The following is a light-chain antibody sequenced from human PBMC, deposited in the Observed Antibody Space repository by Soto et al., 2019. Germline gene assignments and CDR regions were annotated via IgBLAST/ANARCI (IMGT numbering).Light chain of an antibody. CDR3: SSYTISSTYV. Sequence: QSVLTQHASVSGSPGQSIAISCTGTSSDVGGYTYVSWYQQHPDKAPKLMIFDVSNRPSGVSNRFSGSKSGNTASLTISGLQADDEADYYCSSYTISSTYVFGTGTKLTVL. V-gene: IGLV2-14*01. CDR2: DVS. CDR1: SSDVGGYTY. J-gene: IGLJ1*01.